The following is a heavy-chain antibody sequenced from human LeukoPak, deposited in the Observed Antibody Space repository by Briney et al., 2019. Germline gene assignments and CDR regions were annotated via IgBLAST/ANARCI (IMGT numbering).Heavy chain of an antibody. J-gene: IGHJ4*02. CDR2: INTDGGDT. Sequence: GGSLRLSCAASGFTFSSYAMSWVRQAPGKGLEWVSRINTDGGDTIYADSVKGRFTISRDNAKNTLFLQMNSLRAEDTAVYYCARDEKIVGASGQDYWGQGTLVTVSS. CDR1: GFTFSSYA. D-gene: IGHD1-26*01. V-gene: IGHV3-74*01. CDR3: ARDEKIVGASGQDY.